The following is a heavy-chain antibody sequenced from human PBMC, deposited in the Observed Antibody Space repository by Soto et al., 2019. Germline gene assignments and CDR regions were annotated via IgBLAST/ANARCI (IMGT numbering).Heavy chain of an antibody. Sequence: EVQLLESGGGLVQPGGSLRLSCAASGFTFSSYAMSWVRQAPGKGLEWVSAISGSGGSTYYADSVKGRFSISRDNSKNTLYLQMNSLRAEDTAVYYCAKDQATTFWSGSGHDAFDIWGQGTMVTVSS. D-gene: IGHD3-3*01. CDR2: ISGSGGST. CDR1: GFTFSSYA. CDR3: AKDQATTFWSGSGHDAFDI. J-gene: IGHJ3*02. V-gene: IGHV3-23*01.